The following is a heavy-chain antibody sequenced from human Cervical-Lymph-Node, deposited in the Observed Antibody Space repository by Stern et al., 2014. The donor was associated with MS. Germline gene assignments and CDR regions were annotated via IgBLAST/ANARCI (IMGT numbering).Heavy chain of an antibody. V-gene: IGHV1-3*01. CDR3: ARRDTAMVTRVFDY. Sequence: VQLVESGAEVKKPGASVKVSCKASGYTFTSYAMHWVRQAPGQTLEWIGWINAGNGNTKYSQKFQGRVTITRDTSASTAYMELSSLRSEDTAVYYCARRDTAMVTRVFDYWGQGTLVTVSS. J-gene: IGHJ4*02. CDR1: GYTFTSYA. D-gene: IGHD5-18*01. CDR2: INAGNGNT.